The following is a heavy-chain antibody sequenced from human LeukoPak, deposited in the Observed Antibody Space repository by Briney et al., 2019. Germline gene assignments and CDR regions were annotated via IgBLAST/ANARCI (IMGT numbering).Heavy chain of an antibody. J-gene: IGHJ4*02. CDR3: AIPLAAGMIRPLDY. CDR2: IYPGDSDT. Sequence: GESLKISCKGSGYSFTSYWIGWVGQMPGKGREGMRIIYPGDSDTRHSPSFQGQVTISADKSISAAYLQWSSLKASDTAMYYCAIPLAAGMIRPLDYWGQGTLVTVSS. D-gene: IGHD6-13*01. CDR1: GYSFTSYW. V-gene: IGHV5-51*01.